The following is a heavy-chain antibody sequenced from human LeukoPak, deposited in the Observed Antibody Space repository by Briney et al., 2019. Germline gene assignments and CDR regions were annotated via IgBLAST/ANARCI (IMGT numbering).Heavy chain of an antibody. Sequence: ASVKVSCKASGGTFSNYVISWVRQAPGQGLEYMGGIIPIFGTANYAQKFQGRVTITADESKSTAYMEMSSLRSEDTAVYYCARSVGSGRSDYWGQGTLVTVSS. CDR3: ARSVGSGRSDY. CDR2: IIPIFGTA. J-gene: IGHJ4*02. CDR1: GGTFSNYV. D-gene: IGHD6-19*01. V-gene: IGHV1-69*13.